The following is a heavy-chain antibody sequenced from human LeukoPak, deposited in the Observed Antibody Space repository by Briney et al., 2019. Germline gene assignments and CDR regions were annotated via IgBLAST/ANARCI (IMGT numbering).Heavy chain of an antibody. D-gene: IGHD2-2*01. J-gene: IGHJ5*02. CDR3: ARDRPETNRNAAVPSVMARYWFDP. V-gene: IGHV1-2*02. Sequence: ASVKVSCKAFGYTITGYYIHWVRQAPGQGLEWMGWINPNNGGTNYAQSFQGRVTMTRDTSISTAYMELSSLRSDDTAVYYCARDRPETNRNAAVPSVMARYWFDPWGQGTLVTVSS. CDR1: GYTITGYY. CDR2: INPNNGGT.